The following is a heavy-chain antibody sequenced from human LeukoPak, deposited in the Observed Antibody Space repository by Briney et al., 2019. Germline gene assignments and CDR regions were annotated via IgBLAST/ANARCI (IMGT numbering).Heavy chain of an antibody. Sequence: PSETLSLTCTVSGGSISSYYWSWIRQPPGKGLEWIGYIYYSGSTNYNPSLKSRVIISVDTSKNQFSLKLSSVTAADTAVYYCARGHSSSSGYSPFDYWGQGTLVTVSA. CDR1: GGSISSYY. CDR2: IYYSGST. V-gene: IGHV4-59*01. D-gene: IGHD3-22*01. CDR3: ARGHSSSSGYSPFDY. J-gene: IGHJ4*02.